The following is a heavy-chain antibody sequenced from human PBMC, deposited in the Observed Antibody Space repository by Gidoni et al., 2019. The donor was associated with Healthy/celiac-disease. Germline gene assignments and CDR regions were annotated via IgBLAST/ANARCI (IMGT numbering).Heavy chain of an antibody. D-gene: IGHD3-22*01. CDR2: IYTSGST. CDR1: GGSISSYY. Sequence: QVQLQESGPGLVKPSETLSLTCTVSGGSISSYYWSWIRQPAGNGLEWIGRIYTSGSTNYNPSLKSRVTMSVDTSKNQFSLKLSSVTAADTAVYYCARGATYLPPPNSSGYYYYYYGMDVWGQGTTVTVSS. CDR3: ARGATYLPPPNSSGYYYYYYGMDV. J-gene: IGHJ6*02. V-gene: IGHV4-4*07.